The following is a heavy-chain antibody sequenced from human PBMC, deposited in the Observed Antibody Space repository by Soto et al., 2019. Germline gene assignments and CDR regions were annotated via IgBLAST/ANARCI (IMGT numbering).Heavy chain of an antibody. Sequence: QVQLQESGPGLVKPSQTLSLTCTVSGGSISSGDYYWSWIRQPPGKGLEWIGYIYYSGSTYYNPSLKSXXTXSXXTSTNQCSLKLSSVTAADTAVYYCARVTDQWWFDPWGQGTLFTVSS. CDR2: IYYSGST. V-gene: IGHV4-30-4*01. J-gene: IGHJ5*02. CDR1: GGSISSGDYY. D-gene: IGHD2-8*01. CDR3: ARVTDQWWFDP.